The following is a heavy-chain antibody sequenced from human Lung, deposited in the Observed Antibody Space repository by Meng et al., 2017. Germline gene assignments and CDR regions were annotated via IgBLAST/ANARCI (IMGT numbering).Heavy chain of an antibody. V-gene: IGHV3-15*01. J-gene: IGHJ4*02. CDR2: IKSKTDGETT. D-gene: IGHD3-22*01. CDR3: QWLSTHPPDC. CDR1: GFTFSNAW. Sequence: EVQLVGAGGGLLEPGGSLRLSCATSGFTFSNAWMSWVRQTPGKGLEWLGRIKSKTDGETTDYAAPVKGRFSISRDDAKNTLYLQMNSLKTEDTAVYYCQWLSTHPPDCWGQGTLVTVSS.